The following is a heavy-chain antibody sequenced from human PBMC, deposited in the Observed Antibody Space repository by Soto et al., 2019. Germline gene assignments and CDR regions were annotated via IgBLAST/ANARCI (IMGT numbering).Heavy chain of an antibody. CDR2: MTPNNGNA. CDR1: GFTFITYD. D-gene: IGHD6-25*01. J-gene: IGHJ4*02. Sequence: GASVKVSCKASGFTFITYDFSWVRQAAGHGLEWMGWMTPNNGNAGFAQKFRGRTNMTRNTSISTAYLELSSLRSDDSAVYFCARRKERSGPYYLDLWGQGTQVTVSS. CDR3: ARRKERSGPYYLDL. V-gene: IGHV1-8*01.